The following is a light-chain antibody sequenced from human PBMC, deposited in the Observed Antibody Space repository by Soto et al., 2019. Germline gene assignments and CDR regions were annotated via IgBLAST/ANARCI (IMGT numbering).Light chain of an antibody. V-gene: IGLV1-51*01. CDR1: TSNIGNNF. CDR2: EDN. J-gene: IGLJ1*01. CDR3: GTWDSSLSANV. Sequence: QSALTQPPSVSAAPGQRVTISCSGSTSNIGNNFVSWYQQLPGTVPKLLMYEDNKRPSGIPDRISGSKSGTSATLGITGLQTGDEADYYCGTWDSSLSANVFGTGTKLTVL.